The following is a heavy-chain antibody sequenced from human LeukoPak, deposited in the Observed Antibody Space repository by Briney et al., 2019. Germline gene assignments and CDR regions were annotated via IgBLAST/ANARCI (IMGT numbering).Heavy chain of an antibody. V-gene: IGHV4-30-4*01. CDR3: ASPRGDDSGGYYTWYFHH. J-gene: IGHJ1*01. Sequence: SETLSLTCTVSGGSTSSGDHYWSWIRQPPGKGLEWIGYIYYSGNTYYDPSLKSRVTISVDTSKNQFSLKLSSVTAADTAVYFCASPRGDDSGGYYTWYFHHWGQGILVTVSS. CDR1: GGSTSSGDHY. D-gene: IGHD3-22*01. CDR2: IYYSGNT.